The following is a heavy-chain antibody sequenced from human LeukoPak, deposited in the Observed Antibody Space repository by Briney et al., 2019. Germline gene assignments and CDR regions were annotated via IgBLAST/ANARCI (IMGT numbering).Heavy chain of an antibody. Sequence: PGGSLRLSCAASGFTFSSYAMSWVRQAPGKGLDWVSGISGSDGSTYYADSVKGRFTISRDNSKNTLYLQMNSLRAEDTAVYYCARDEVGVGATHDYWGQGTLVTVSS. D-gene: IGHD1-26*01. J-gene: IGHJ4*02. CDR3: ARDEVGVGATHDY. V-gene: IGHV3-23*01. CDR2: ISGSDGST. CDR1: GFTFSSYA.